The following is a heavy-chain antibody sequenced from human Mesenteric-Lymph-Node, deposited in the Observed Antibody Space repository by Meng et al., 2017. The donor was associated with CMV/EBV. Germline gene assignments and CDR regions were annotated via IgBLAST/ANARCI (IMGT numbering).Heavy chain of an antibody. D-gene: IGHD3-10*01. CDR1: YSLRSCG. J-gene: IGHJ4*02. CDR3: VRDASMIRGLMPPSDF. Sequence: YSLRSCGIRWERQAPGQGREWMGWIRVSSDNAEYARRLQGRVTMTADLSTATAYMELRSLTSEDTAVYYCVRDASMIRGLMPPSDFWGLGTVVTVSS. V-gene: IGHV1-18*01. CDR2: IRVSSDNA.